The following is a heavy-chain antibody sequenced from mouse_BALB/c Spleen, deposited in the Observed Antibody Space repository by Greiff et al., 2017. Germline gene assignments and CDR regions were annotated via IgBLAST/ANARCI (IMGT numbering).Heavy chain of an antibody. CDR2: ISDGGSYT. V-gene: IGHV5-4*02. CDR3: ARGPRDY. Sequence: EVQGVESGGGLVKPGGSLKLSCAASGFTFSDYYMYWVRQTPEKRLEWVATISDGGSYTYYPDSVKGRFTISRDNAKNNLYLQMSSLKSEDTAMYYCARGPRDYWGQGTSVTVSS. J-gene: IGHJ4*01. CDR1: GFTFSDYY.